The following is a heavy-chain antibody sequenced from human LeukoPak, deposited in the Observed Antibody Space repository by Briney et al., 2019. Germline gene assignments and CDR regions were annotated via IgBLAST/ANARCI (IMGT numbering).Heavy chain of an antibody. J-gene: IGHJ3*02. CDR1: GYSFTSYW. D-gene: IGHD1-26*01. V-gene: IGHV5-51*01. CDR3: GRHQHSGSYGAFDI. Sequence: KPGESLRISCKGSGYSFTSYWIGWVRQMPGKGLEWVGIIHPGDSDTRYSPSFQGQVTISADKSITTAYLQWSSLKASDTATYYCGRHQHSGSYGAFDIWGQGTMVTVSS. CDR2: IHPGDSDT.